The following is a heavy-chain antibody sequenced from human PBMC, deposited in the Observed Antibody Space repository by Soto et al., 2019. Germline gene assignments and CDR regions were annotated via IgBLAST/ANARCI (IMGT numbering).Heavy chain of an antibody. CDR1: GFTFGTYA. D-gene: IGHD2-2*01. CDR2: ISGGGVGT. Sequence: EVQLLESGGGLVQPGGSMRLSCAASGFTFGTYAMSWVRQAPGKGLEWVSSISGGGVGTYHADSVKGRFTISRDNSMNTLYLQMTSLRAEYTALYYCAKERSSTSATDYYGMDVWGQGTKVTVSS. J-gene: IGHJ6*02. CDR3: AKERSSTSATDYYGMDV. V-gene: IGHV3-23*01.